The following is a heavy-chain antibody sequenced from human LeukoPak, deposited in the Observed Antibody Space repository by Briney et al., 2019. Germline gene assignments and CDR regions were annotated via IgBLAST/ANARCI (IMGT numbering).Heavy chain of an antibody. J-gene: IGHJ4*02. V-gene: IGHV3-7*01. CDR1: GFIFSYHA. D-gene: IGHD1/OR15-1a*01. CDR2: IKGDGSGK. CDR3: TKNTHDY. Sequence: PGGSLRLSCTASGFIFSYHAMHWVRQAPGKGLEWVATIKGDGSGKFYVDSVKGRFAISRDDAKSSLFLQMDSLRSEDTAVYYCTKNTHDYWGQGTLVTVSS.